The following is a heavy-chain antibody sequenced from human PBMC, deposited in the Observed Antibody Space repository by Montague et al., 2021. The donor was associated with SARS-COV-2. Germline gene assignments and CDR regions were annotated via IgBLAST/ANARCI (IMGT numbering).Heavy chain of an antibody. D-gene: IGHD2-15*01. CDR3: ARGSVCSGGSCYSESDPYYNYGMDV. CDR1: GGSFSGNY. V-gene: IGHV4-34*01. CDR2: INHSGST. J-gene: IGHJ6*02. Sequence: SETLSLTCAVYGGSFSGNYWCWICQPPGPGMEWVGEINHSGSTNYYPTPKSRGTISVDTSTNQFSLELSSVTAADTAVYYCARGSVCSGGSCYSESDPYYNYGMDVWGQGATVTVSS.